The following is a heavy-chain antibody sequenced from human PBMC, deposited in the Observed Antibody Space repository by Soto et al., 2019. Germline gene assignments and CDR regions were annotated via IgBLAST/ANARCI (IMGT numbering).Heavy chain of an antibody. D-gene: IGHD3-16*01. CDR2: IYYSGST. J-gene: IGHJ2*01. CDR1: GGSISSSDYY. Sequence: QVQLQESGPGLLKPSQTLSLTCTVSGGSISSSDYYWCWIRQHPGKGLEWIGYIYYSGSTYYNPSLKSRVTISVDTSKNQFSLKLSSVTAADTAVYYCARDVMADDRYFDLWGRGTLVTVSS. CDR3: ARDVMADDRYFDL. V-gene: IGHV4-31*03.